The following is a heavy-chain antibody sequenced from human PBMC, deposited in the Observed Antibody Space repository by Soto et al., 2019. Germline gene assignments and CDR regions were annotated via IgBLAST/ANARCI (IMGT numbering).Heavy chain of an antibody. Sequence: EMQLLESGGGLVQPGGSLRLSCVASGFTFSSYAMSWVRQVPGKGLEWVAVISGRDTYTEYAESVKGRFTISRDNSRNTLYLQMNSLRAEDTALYYCAKDSLPGIAASGTVYRGQGTLVTVSS. CDR2: ISGRDTYT. D-gene: IGHD6-13*01. V-gene: IGHV3-23*01. CDR3: AKDSLPGIAASGTVY. CDR1: GFTFSSYA. J-gene: IGHJ4*02.